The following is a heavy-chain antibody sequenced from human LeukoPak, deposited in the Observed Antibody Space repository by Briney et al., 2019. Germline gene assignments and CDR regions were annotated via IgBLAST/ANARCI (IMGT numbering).Heavy chain of an antibody. CDR3: VKADCSSTNCYGPEY. V-gene: IGHV3-64D*06. CDR1: GFTFSSYS. J-gene: IGHJ4*02. CDR2: ISTTGSRT. Sequence: GGSLSLSCAASGFTFSSYSMNWVRQPPGKGLEYVLAISTTGSRTYYADSVKGRCTISSNNSKNTMYLQIVSLRPDGPAVDYCVKADCSSTNCYGPEYWGRGTLVTVSS. D-gene: IGHD2-2*01.